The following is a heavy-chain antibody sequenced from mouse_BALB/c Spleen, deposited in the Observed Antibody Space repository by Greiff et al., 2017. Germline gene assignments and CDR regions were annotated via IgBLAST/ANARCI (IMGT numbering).Heavy chain of an antibody. V-gene: IGHV5-17*02. J-gene: IGHJ2*01. D-gene: IGHD1-1*01. CDR1: GFTFSSFG. CDR2: ISSGSSTI. CDR3: ARSVTTVYYFDY. Sequence: EVKVVESGGGLVQPGGSRKLSCAASGFTFSSFGMHWVRQAPEKGLEWVAYISSGSSTIYYADTVKGRFTISRDNPKNTLFLQMTSLRSEDTAMYYCARSVTTVYYFDYWGQGTTLTVSS.